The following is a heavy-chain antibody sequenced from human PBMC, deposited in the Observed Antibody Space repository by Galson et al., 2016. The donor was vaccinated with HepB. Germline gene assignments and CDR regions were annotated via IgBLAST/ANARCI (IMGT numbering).Heavy chain of an antibody. CDR3: ARGVAPWALGSLGFHMDV. Sequence: CAISGDSVTNNGAAWTWIRQSPSRGLEWLGRTYYRSKWYNEYAVSVQSRITINPDTSKNQFSLQLNSVTLEDTAVYYCARGVAPWALGSLGFHMDVWGQGTTVTVSS. V-gene: IGHV6-1*01. CDR2: TYYRSKWYN. J-gene: IGHJ6*02. CDR1: GDSVTNNGAA. D-gene: IGHD1-26*01.